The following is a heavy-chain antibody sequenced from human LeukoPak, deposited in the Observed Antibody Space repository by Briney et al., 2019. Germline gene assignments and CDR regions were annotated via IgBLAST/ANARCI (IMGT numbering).Heavy chain of an antibody. D-gene: IGHD5-18*01. V-gene: IGHV3-73*01. CDR3: ATGYLWDY. Sequence: PGGSLRLSCAASGSTFSGSAMHWVRQASGKGLEWVGRIRSKANSYATAYAASVKGRFTISRDDSKNTAYLQMNSLKTEDTAVYYCATGYLWDYWGQGTLVTVSS. CDR1: GSTFSGSA. J-gene: IGHJ4*02. CDR2: IRSKANSYAT.